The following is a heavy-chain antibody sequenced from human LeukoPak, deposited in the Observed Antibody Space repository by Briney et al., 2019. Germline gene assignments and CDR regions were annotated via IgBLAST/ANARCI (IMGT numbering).Heavy chain of an antibody. D-gene: IGHD6-19*01. CDR3: ASTIAVAGTGYYYYYGMDV. CDR2: INPNSGGT. V-gene: IGHV1-2*02. Sequence: ASVTVSCKASGYTFTGYYMHWVRQAPGQGLEWMGWINPNSGGTNYAQKFQGRVTMTRDTSISTAYMELSRLRSDDTAVYYCASTIAVAGTGYYYYYGMDVWGQGTTVTVSS. CDR1: GYTFTGYY. J-gene: IGHJ6*02.